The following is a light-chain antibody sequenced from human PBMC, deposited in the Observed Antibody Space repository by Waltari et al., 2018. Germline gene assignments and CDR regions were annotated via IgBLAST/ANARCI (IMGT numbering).Light chain of an antibody. CDR3: QKYNGAPWT. Sequence: DIQMTQSPSSLSASVGDRVTITCRASQGISNFLAWYQQKSGRVPKLLIYAASTLQSGVPSRFSGSGSGTDFTLTISSLQPEDVATYYCQKYNGAPWTFGQGTKVEIK. CDR1: QGISNF. CDR2: AAS. V-gene: IGKV1-27*01. J-gene: IGKJ1*01.